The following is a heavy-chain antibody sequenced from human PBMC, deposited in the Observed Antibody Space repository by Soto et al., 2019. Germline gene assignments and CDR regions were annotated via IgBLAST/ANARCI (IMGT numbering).Heavy chain of an antibody. CDR3: AGRDFWSGYYTDY. J-gene: IGHJ4*02. Sequence: GASVKVSCKASGYTFTSYDINWVRQATGQGLEWMGWMNPNSGNTGYAQKFQGRVTMTRNTSISTAYMELSSLRSEDTAVYYCAGRDFWSGYYTDYWGQGTLVTVSS. D-gene: IGHD3-3*01. V-gene: IGHV1-8*01. CDR2: MNPNSGNT. CDR1: GYTFTSYD.